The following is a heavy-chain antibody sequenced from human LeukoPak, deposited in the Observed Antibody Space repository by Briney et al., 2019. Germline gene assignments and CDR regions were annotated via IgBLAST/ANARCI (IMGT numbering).Heavy chain of an antibody. CDR3: ARAGIVARRGGVFDY. V-gene: IGHV4-34*01. CDR2: NNHSGST. D-gene: IGHD6-6*01. J-gene: IGHJ4*02. CDR1: GGSFSGYY. Sequence: SETLSLTCAVYGGSFSGYYWSWIRQPPGKGLEWIGENNHSGSTNYNPSLKSRVTISVGTSKNQFSLKLSSVTAADTAVYYCARAGIVARRGGVFDYWGQGTLVTVPS.